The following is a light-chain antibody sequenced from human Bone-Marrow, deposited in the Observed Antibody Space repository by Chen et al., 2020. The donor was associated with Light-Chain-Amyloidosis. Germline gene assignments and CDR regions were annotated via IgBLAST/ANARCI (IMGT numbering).Light chain of an antibody. J-gene: IGKJ2*03. CDR1: QSISSW. CDR2: KAS. CDR3: QKYDSSSSYS. V-gene: IGKV1-5*03. Sequence: DIQMTQSPSTLSASVGDKVTITCRASQSISSWLAWYQQKPGKAPKVLIYKASILESGVPSRFSGSGSGTEFTLTITSLQPDDVATYHCQKYDSSSSYSFGQGTKLEIK.